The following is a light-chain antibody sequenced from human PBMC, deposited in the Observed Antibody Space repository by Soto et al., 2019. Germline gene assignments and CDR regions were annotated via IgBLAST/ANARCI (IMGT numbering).Light chain of an antibody. CDR3: AAWDDRLRGRV. Sequence: QSVLTQPPSASGTPGQRVTISCSGGSSNIGDNPVFWYQQLPGTAPKLLIYSTDLRPSGVPDRFSGSKSGTSASLAISGLRSEDEADYYCAAWDDRLRGRVFGGGTKVTVL. CDR2: STD. J-gene: IGLJ3*02. V-gene: IGLV1-47*02. CDR1: SSNIGDNP.